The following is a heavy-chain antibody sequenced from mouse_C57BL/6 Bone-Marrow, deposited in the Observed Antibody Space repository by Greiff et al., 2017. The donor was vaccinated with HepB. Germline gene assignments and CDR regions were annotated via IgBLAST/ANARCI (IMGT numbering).Heavy chain of an antibody. D-gene: IGHD1-1*01. V-gene: IGHV1-69*01. CDR2: IDPSDSYT. J-gene: IGHJ2*01. CDR3: ARGSSYVGD. CDR1: GYTFTSYW. Sequence: QVQLQQPGAELVMPGASVKLSCKASGYTFTSYWMHWVKQRPGQGLEWIGEIDPSDSYTNYNQKFKGKSTLTVDKSSSTAYMQLSSLTSEDSAVYYCARGSSYVGDWGQGTTLTVAS.